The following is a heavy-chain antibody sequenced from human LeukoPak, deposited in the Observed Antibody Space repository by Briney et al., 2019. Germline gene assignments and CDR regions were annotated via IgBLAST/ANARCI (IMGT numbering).Heavy chain of an antibody. CDR2: MNPNSGNT. CDR1: GYTFTSYD. CDR3: ARGSPYYDFWSGYRDYYFDY. Sequence: ASVKVSCKASGYTFTSYDINWVRQATGQGLEWMGWMNPNSGNTGYAQKLQGRVTITRNTSISTAYMELSSLRSEDTAVYYCARGSPYYDFWSGYRDYYFDYWGQGTLVTVSS. J-gene: IGHJ4*02. D-gene: IGHD3-3*01. V-gene: IGHV1-8*03.